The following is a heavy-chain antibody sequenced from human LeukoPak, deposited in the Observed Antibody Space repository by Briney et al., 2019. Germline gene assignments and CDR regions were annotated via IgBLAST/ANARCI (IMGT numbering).Heavy chain of an antibody. Sequence: GASVKVSCKASGYTFTRYYMHWVRQAPGQGLEWMGRINPNSGGTNYAQKFQGRVTMTRDTSISTAYMELSRLRSDDTAVYYCATTGIFGVAKGYFDYWGQGTLVTVSS. V-gene: IGHV1-2*06. CDR3: ATTGIFGVAKGYFDY. CDR1: GYTFTRYY. J-gene: IGHJ4*02. CDR2: INPNSGGT. D-gene: IGHD3-3*01.